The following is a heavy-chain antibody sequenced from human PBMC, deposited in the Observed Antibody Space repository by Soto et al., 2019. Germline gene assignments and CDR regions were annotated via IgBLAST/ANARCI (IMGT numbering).Heavy chain of an antibody. J-gene: IGHJ4*02. V-gene: IGHV3-30-3*01. D-gene: IGHD5-18*01. Sequence: QVQLVESGGGVVQPGRSLRLSCAASGFTFSSYAMHWVRQAPGKGLEWVAVISYDGSNKYYADSVKGRFTISRYNSENTLYLQMNSLRAEDTAVYYCASESRDTAMVGTNLDYWGQGTLVTVSS. CDR3: ASESRDTAMVGTNLDY. CDR2: ISYDGSNK. CDR1: GFTFSSYA.